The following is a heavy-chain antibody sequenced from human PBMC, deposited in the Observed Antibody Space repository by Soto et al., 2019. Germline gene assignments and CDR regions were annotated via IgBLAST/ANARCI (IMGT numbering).Heavy chain of an antibody. D-gene: IGHD1-1*01. J-gene: IGHJ6*02. V-gene: IGHV1-8*01. CDR1: GYTFTSYD. CDR3: ASSPIVHTRTDLRVAV. CDR2: MNPNSGNT. Sequence: QVQLVQSGAEVKKPGASVKVSCKASGYTFTSYDINWVRQATGQGLAWMGCMNPNSGNTGYAQKFHGRVTMTRNTSISTADMELSSLRSEDTAVYYCASSPIVHTRTDLRVAVWGHGTTVTVSS.